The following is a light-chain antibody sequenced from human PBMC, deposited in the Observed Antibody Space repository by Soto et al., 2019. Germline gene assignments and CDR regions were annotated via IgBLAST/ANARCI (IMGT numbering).Light chain of an antibody. CDR1: QNVYNN. CDR3: QQCRNWPLT. CDR2: DAS. J-gene: IGKJ4*01. V-gene: IGKV3-15*01. Sequence: EIVMTQSPATLSVSPGEGATLSCKASQNVYNNLAWYQQRPGQPPRLLIYDASTRATGISARFRGSGYGTEFTLTISGLQSEDVSFYFCQQCRNWPLTVGGGTKVEIK.